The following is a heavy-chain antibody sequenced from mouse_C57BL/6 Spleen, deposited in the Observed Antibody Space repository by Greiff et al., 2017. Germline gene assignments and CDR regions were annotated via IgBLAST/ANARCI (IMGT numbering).Heavy chain of an antibody. CDR1: GFTFSDYG. CDR3: ARTGLRQGYYFDY. CDR2: ISSGSSTI. J-gene: IGHJ2*01. Sequence: EVKLMESGGGLVKPGGSLKLSCAASGFTFSDYGMHWVRQAPEKGLEWVAYISSGSSTIYYADTVKGRFTISRDNAKNTLFLQMTSLRSEDTAMYYCARTGLRQGYYFDYWGQGTTLTVSS. V-gene: IGHV5-17*01. D-gene: IGHD2-4*01.